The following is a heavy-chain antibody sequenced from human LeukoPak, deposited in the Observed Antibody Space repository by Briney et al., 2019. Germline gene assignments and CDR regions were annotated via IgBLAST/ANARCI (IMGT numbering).Heavy chain of an antibody. CDR3: ASLGGYYESSSYSQLDAFDI. D-gene: IGHD3-22*01. V-gene: IGHV4-59*01. J-gene: IGHJ3*02. CDR2: VHDSGTA. CDR1: HGSLSNYF. Sequence: PSETLSLTCTVSHGSLSNYFWCWIRQPPGKGPEWIGYVHDSGTANYNPYLMSRVNVSISTSAYRPPLKLSSVTAADTALYYCASLGGYYESSSYSQLDAFDIRGEGTVVTVSS.